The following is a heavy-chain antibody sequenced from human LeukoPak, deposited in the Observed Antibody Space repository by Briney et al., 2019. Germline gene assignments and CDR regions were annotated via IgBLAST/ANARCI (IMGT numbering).Heavy chain of an antibody. J-gene: IGHJ4*02. CDR2: ISGSDGST. Sequence: GGSLRLSCAASGFTFRIYAMSWVRQAPGKGLEWVSSISGSDGSTNYADSVKGRFSISRDNSKNTLYLQMKSLRAEDTAVYYCAKELYGWYYDYWGQGTLVTVSS. V-gene: IGHV3-23*01. D-gene: IGHD6-19*01. CDR1: GFTFRIYA. CDR3: AKELYGWYYDY.